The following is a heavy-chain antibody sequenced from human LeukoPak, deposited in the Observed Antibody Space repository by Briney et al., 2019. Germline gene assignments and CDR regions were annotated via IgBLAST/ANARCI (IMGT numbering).Heavy chain of an antibody. Sequence: GGSLRLSCAGTGLTFNRYWMSWVRQAPGKGLEWVASINQDGSAEYYVDAVRGRATISRDNARNSVDLQVNSLRSEDTAAYFCARIQLFFGMHGGNGLDIWGQGALVTVPS. CDR2: INQDGSAE. CDR3: ARIQLFFGMHGGNGLDI. D-gene: IGHD1-1*01. V-gene: IGHV3-7*04. CDR1: GLTFNRYW. J-gene: IGHJ3*02.